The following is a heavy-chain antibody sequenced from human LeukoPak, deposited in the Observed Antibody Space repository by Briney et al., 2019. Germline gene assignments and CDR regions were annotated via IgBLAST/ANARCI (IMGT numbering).Heavy chain of an antibody. D-gene: IGHD6-19*01. CDR3: ARSSQTVAGYYFDY. Sequence: GASVKVSCKASGYTFTGYYMHWVRQAPGQGLEWMGWINPNSGGTNYAQKFQGRVTMTRDTSISTAYMELSRLSSDDTAVYYCARSSQTVAGYYFDYWGQGTLVTVSS. J-gene: IGHJ4*02. CDR1: GYTFTGYY. CDR2: INPNSGGT. V-gene: IGHV1-2*02.